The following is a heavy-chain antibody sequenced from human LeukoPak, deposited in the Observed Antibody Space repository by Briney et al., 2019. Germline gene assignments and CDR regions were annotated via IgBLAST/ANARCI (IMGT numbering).Heavy chain of an antibody. CDR1: GFTFSSYA. CDR2: ISSNGGST. V-gene: IGHV3-64*01. J-gene: IGHJ4*02. D-gene: IGHD2-21*02. CDR3: AKDHANTPVVTN. Sequence: GGSLRLSCAASGFTFSSYAMHWVRQAPGKGLEYVSAISSNGGSTYYANSVKGRFTISRDNSKNTVDLQMNNLRVDDTAIYYCAKDHANTPVVTNWGQGILVSVSS.